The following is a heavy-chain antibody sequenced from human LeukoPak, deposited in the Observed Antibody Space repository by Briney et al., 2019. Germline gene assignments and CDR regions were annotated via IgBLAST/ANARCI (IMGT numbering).Heavy chain of an antibody. D-gene: IGHD3-10*01. CDR2: IRSKAYGGTT. CDR1: GFTNGGYA. J-gene: IGHJ4*02. CDR3: TRDGSGSYYGYFDY. Sequence: SLRLTCTAPGFTNGGYAMSWLRQAQGKGLEWVGFIRSKAYGGTTEYAASVKGRFTISRDDSKSIAYLQMNSLKTEDTAVYYCTRDGSGSYYGYFDYWGQGTLVTVSS. V-gene: IGHV3-49*03.